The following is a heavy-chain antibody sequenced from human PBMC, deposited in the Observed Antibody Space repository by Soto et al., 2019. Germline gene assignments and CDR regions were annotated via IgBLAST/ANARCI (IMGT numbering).Heavy chain of an antibody. V-gene: IGHV3-15*01. CDR2: IKSKTDGGTT. CDR1: GFTFSNAW. Sequence: EVQLVESGGGLVKPGGSLRLSCAASGFTFSNAWMSWVRQAPGKGLEWVGRIKSKTDGGTTDYAAPVKGRFTISRDDSKNTLYLQMNSLKTEDTAVYYCTIDGAYYDFWSGKELWGQGTLVTVSS. J-gene: IGHJ4*02. CDR3: TIDGAYYDFWSGKEL. D-gene: IGHD3-3*01.